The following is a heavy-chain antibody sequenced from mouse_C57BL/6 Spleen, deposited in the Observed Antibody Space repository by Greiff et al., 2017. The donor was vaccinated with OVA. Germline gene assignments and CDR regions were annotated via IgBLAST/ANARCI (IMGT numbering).Heavy chain of an antibody. J-gene: IGHJ2*01. CDR3: ARLSTTVGYYFDY. D-gene: IGHD1-1*01. V-gene: IGHV5-12*01. CDR1: GFTFSDYY. CDR2: ISNGGGST. Sequence: EVKLMESGGGLVQPGGSLKLSCAASGFTFSDYYMYWVRQTPEKRLEWVAYISNGGGSTYYPDTVKGRFTISRDNAKNTLYLQMSRLKSEDTAMYYCARLSTTVGYYFDYWGQGTTLTVSS.